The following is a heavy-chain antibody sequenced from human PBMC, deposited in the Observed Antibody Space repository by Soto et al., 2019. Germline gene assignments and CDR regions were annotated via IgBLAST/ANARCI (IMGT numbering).Heavy chain of an antibody. CDR3: AADFIELPRDSGSYPPVDYYYYYGMDV. CDR2: IVVGSGNT. J-gene: IGHJ6*02. V-gene: IGHV1-58*01. CDR1: GFTFTSSA. D-gene: IGHD1-26*01. Sequence: QMQLVQSGPEVKKPGTSVKVSCKASGFTFTSSAVQWVRQARGQRLEWIGWIVVGSGNTNNAQKFQERVTITRDISTSTAYMELSILRSEDTAVYYCAADFIELPRDSGSYPPVDYYYYYGMDVWGQGTTVTVSS.